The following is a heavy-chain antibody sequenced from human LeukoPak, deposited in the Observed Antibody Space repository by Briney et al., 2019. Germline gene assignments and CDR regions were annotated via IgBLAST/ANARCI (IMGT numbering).Heavy chain of an antibody. CDR2: ISGSGGST. V-gene: IGHV3-23*01. D-gene: IGHD3-10*01. CDR3: AKRPRGNYLDPFDY. Sequence: GGSLRLSCAASGFTFSSYAMSWVRQAPGKGLEWVSGISGSGGSTYYADSVKGRFTTSRDNSKNRLYLQMNSLRAEDTAVYYCAKRPRGNYLDPFDYWGQGTLVTVSS. CDR1: GFTFSSYA. J-gene: IGHJ4*02.